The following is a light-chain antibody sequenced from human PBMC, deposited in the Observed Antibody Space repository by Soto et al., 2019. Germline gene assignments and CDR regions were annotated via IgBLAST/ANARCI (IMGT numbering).Light chain of an antibody. V-gene: IGKV3D-20*01. CDR1: QSVSGNH. CDR2: DAS. Sequence: EIVLTQSPATLSLSPGERATLSCGASQSVSGNHLAWYQQKPGLAPRLLIYDASSRSTGIPDRFSGSGSGTDFTLIISRLEPEDFAMYYCQQYGGSQITFGQGTRLETK. CDR3: QQYGGSQIT. J-gene: IGKJ5*01.